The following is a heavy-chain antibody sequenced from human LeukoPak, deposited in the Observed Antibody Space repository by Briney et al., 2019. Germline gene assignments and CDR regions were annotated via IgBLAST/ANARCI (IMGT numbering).Heavy chain of an antibody. D-gene: IGHD3-10*01. CDR2: VFYTGSA. Sequence: LETLSLTCAVSGASINSAGYYWGWIRQPPGKGLEWIGGVFYTGSAYYNPSLKSRATVSIGTSRTQFSLNLTSVTAADTAVYYCARLQYYSGSGSYPDYWGQGTLVTVSS. J-gene: IGHJ4*02. V-gene: IGHV4-39*01. CDR3: ARLQYYSGSGSYPDY. CDR1: GASINSAGYY.